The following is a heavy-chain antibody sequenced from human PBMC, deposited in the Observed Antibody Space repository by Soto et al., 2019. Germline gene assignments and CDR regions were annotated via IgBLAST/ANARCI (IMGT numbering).Heavy chain of an antibody. J-gene: IGHJ4*02. CDR2: ISGSGGST. Sequence: GGSLRLSCAASGFTFSSHAMSWVRQAPGKGLEWVSTISGSGGSTYYADSVKGRFTVSRDNSKSTLYLQMNSLRAEDTAVYYRAKYPEYSGFDGSFFDYWGQGTLVTVSS. V-gene: IGHV3-23*01. CDR1: GFTFSSHA. CDR3: AKYPEYSGFDGSFFDY. D-gene: IGHD5-12*01.